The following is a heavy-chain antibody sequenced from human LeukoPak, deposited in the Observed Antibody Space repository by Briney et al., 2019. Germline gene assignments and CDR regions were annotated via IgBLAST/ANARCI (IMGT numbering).Heavy chain of an antibody. CDR3: ARLTTVAYYFDY. CDR2: IYYSGST. J-gene: IGHJ4*02. Sequence: SETLSLTCTVSGGSISSSSYYWGWIRQPPGKGLEWIVSIYYSGSTYYNPSLKSRVTISVNTSKNPSSLKLSSVTAADTAVYYCARLTTVAYYFDYWGQGTLVTVSS. CDR1: GGSISSSSYY. V-gene: IGHV4-39*01. D-gene: IGHD4-17*01.